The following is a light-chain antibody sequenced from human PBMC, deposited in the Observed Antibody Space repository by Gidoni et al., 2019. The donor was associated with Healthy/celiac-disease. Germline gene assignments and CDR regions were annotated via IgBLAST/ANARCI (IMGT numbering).Light chain of an antibody. CDR2: GAS. V-gene: IGKV3D-7*01. CDR1: QSVSSSY. J-gene: IGKJ4*01. CDR3: QQDYNLPLT. Sequence: PGERVTLSCRASQSVSSSYLTWYQQQPGQAPRLLIYGASTRATSIPARFSGSGSGTDFTLTISSLQPEDFAVYYCQQDYNLPLTFXGXTKVEIK.